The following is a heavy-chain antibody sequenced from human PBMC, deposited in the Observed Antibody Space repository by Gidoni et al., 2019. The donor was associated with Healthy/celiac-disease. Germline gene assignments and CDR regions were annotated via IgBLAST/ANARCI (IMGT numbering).Heavy chain of an antibody. D-gene: IGHD5-12*01. J-gene: IGHJ4*02. CDR1: GGPISSSSSY. V-gene: IGHV4-39*01. CDR2: IYYSGST. Sequence: QLQLQESGPGLVKPSETWSLPCTVSGGPISSSSSYWGWIRQPPGKGLEWIGSIYYSGSTYYNPSLKSRVTISVDTSKNQFSLKLSSVTAADTAVYYCARQDIVATTFDYWGQGTLVTVSS. CDR3: ARQDIVATTFDY.